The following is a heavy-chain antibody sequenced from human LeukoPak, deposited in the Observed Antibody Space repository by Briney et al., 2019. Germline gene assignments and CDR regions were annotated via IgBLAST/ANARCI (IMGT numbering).Heavy chain of an antibody. V-gene: IGHV3-23*01. Sequence: GGSLRLSCAASGFILSSFGMSWVRQAPGKGLEWVSAISGSSGRTYYADAVKGRFTVSRDISKNTVSLQMNRLRADDTAMYHCAKDRFYDILTGYPDYWGQGTLVTVSS. CDR3: AKDRFYDILTGYPDY. CDR1: GFILSSFG. D-gene: IGHD3-9*01. J-gene: IGHJ4*02. CDR2: ISGSSGRT.